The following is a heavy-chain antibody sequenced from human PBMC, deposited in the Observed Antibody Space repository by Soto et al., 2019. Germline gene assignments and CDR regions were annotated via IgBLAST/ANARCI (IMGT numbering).Heavy chain of an antibody. CDR1: GYTFTGYY. Sequence: ASVKVSCKASGYTFTGYYMHWVRQAPGQGLEWMGWINPNSGGTNYAQKFQGWVTMTRDTSISTAYMELSRPRSDDTAVYYCARAPPDCTNGVCYGWFDPWGKGTLVTVAS. J-gene: IGHJ5*02. CDR3: ARAPPDCTNGVCYGWFDP. D-gene: IGHD2-8*01. V-gene: IGHV1-2*04. CDR2: INPNSGGT.